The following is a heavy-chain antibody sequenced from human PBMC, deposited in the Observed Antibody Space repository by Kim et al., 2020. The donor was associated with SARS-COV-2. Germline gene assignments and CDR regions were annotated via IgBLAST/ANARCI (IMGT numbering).Heavy chain of an antibody. CDR2: IGTAGDT. CDR3: AREAHYGSGTLTSYGMDV. V-gene: IGHV3-13*01. J-gene: IGHJ6*04. D-gene: IGHD3-10*01. Sequence: GGSLRLSCAASGFTFSSYDMHWVRQATGKGLEWVSAIGTAGDTYYPGSVKGRFTIARENAKNSLYLQMNSLRAGDTAVYYCAREAHYGSGTLTSYGMDVWGEGTTVTVSS. CDR1: GFTFSSYD.